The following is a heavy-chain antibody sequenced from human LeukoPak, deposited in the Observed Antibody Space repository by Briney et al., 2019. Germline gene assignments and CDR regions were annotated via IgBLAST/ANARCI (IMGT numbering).Heavy chain of an antibody. CDR3: AKEELSAFDI. Sequence: PGGSLRLSCAASGFTFNSYAMSWVRQAPGKGLEWVSAISGGDGSTYYADSVKGRFTISRDNSMNTLYLQMNSLRAEDTAVYYCAKEELSAFDIWGQGTMVTVSS. CDR2: ISGGDGST. CDR1: GFTFNSYA. V-gene: IGHV3-23*01. J-gene: IGHJ3*02. D-gene: IGHD3-10*01.